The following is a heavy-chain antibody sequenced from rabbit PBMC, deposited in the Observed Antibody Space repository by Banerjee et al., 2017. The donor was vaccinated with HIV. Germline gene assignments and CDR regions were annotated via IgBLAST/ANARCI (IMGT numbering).Heavy chain of an antibody. D-gene: IGHD4-2*01. Sequence: QSLEESGGDLVQPGASLTLTCTASGFDFSSNVVHWVRQAPGKGLEWIACIRGGSSGSTWYASWAKGRFTISSTSSTTVTLEMTSLTAADTATYFCARDRAGSAGYGGGTFDLWGPGTLVTVS. J-gene: IGHJ4*01. CDR2: IRGGSSGST. CDR1: GFDFSSNV. CDR3: ARDRAGSAGYGGGTFDL. V-gene: IGHV1S40*01.